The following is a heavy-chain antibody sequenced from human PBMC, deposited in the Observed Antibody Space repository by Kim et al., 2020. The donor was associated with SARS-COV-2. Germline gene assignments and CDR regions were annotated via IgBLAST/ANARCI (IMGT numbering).Heavy chain of an antibody. CDR1: GFTFSSYG. J-gene: IGHJ4*02. D-gene: IGHD3-10*01. Sequence: GGSLRLSCAASGFTFSSYGMHWVRQAPGKGLEWVAVIWYDGSNKYYADSVKGRFTISRDNSKNTLYLQMNSLRAEDTAVYYCAKGIEYYGSGSYFWDWGQGTLVTVSS. V-gene: IGHV3-33*06. CDR3: AKGIEYYGSGSYFWD. CDR2: IWYDGSNK.